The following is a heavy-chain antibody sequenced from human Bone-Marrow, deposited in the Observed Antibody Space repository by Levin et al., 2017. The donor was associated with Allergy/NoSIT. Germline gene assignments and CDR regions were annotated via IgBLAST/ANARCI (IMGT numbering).Heavy chain of an antibody. Sequence: SETLSLTCAVSGGSISGGSSSWSWIRQPPGMGLEWIGHIYHSGSTYYSPSLKSRASISLDRSRNQFSLQLTSVTAADPAVYFCAKNTYYYDSSGYPHIWGRGTMVTVSS. J-gene: IGHJ3*02. CDR3: AKNTYYYDSSGYPHI. V-gene: IGHV4-30-2*01. D-gene: IGHD3-22*01. CDR1: GGSISGGSSS. CDR2: IYHSGST.